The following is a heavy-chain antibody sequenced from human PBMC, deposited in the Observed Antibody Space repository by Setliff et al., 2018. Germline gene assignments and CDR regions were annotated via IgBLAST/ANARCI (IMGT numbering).Heavy chain of an antibody. Sequence: ASVKVSCKTSGYIFNTFGINWMRRAPGQGLEWIGWIGPYNGDRKYAQNLQDRVTMTTDTSTSTAYLEVRSLRSDDTAVYYCARSPPNRGVGQGHHMDVWGKGTTVTVSS. CDR3: ARSPPNRGVGQGHHMDV. V-gene: IGHV1-18*01. CDR1: GYIFNTFG. D-gene: IGHD1-26*01. CDR2: IGPYNGDR. J-gene: IGHJ6*03.